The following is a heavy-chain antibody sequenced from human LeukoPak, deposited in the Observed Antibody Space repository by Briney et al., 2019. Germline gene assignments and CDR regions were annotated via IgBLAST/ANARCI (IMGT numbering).Heavy chain of an antibody. J-gene: IGHJ4*02. D-gene: IGHD6-19*01. CDR2: IYSGGGT. Sequence: GRSLRLSCAASGFTVSSNYMSWVRQAPGKGLEWVSVIYSGGGTYYADSVKGRFTISRDNSKNTLYLQMNSLKAEDTAVYYCARGAPFSSGWSSDYWGQGTLVTVSS. CDR1: GFTVSSNY. V-gene: IGHV3-53*01. CDR3: ARGAPFSSGWSSDY.